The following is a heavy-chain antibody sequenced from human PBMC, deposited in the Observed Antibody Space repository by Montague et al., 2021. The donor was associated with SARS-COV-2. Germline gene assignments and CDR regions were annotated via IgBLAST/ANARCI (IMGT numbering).Heavy chain of an antibody. CDR3: ARVGGRQLVRLSGIDV. CDR2: INYSGST. V-gene: IGHV4-39*07. CDR1: GGSISSNSYY. J-gene: IGHJ6*02. D-gene: IGHD6-13*01. Sequence: SETLSLTCTVSGGSISSNSYYWGWIRQPPGKGLEWIGSINYSGSTYYNPSLKSRVTISVDTSKNQFSLQLSSVTAADTAVYYCARVGGRQLVRLSGIDVWGQGTPVTVSS.